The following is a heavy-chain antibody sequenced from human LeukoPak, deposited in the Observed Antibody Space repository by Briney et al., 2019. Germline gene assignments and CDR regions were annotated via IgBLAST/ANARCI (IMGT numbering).Heavy chain of an antibody. Sequence: GESLKISCKASGYSFTSYWISWVRQMPGKGLEWMGRIDPSDSYTNYSPSFQGHVTISADKSISTAYLQWSSLKASDTAMYYCARHPYYYEGFDYWGQGTLVTVSS. D-gene: IGHD3-22*01. V-gene: IGHV5-10-1*01. CDR1: GYSFTSYW. CDR3: ARHPYYYEGFDY. CDR2: IDPSDSYT. J-gene: IGHJ4*02.